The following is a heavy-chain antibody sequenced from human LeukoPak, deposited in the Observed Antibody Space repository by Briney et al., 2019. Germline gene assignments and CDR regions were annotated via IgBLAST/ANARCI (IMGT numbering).Heavy chain of an antibody. V-gene: IGHV4-59*08. CDR1: GGSSSYY. Sequence: SETLSLTCTVSGGSSSYYWTWIRQPPGKGLEWIGYVNSNGGTYNNPSLKSRVTVSLDMSKNQFSLKLSSVTAADTAVYYCARQDYDILTGTYNWFDPWGQGTLVTVSS. CDR3: ARQDYDILTGTYNWFDP. CDR2: VNSNGGT. J-gene: IGHJ5*02. D-gene: IGHD3-9*01.